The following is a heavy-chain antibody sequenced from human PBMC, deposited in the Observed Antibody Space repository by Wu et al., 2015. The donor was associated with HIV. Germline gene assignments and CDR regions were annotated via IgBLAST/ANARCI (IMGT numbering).Heavy chain of an antibody. CDR2: FIPLVGTA. Sequence: QVQLVQSGAEVKKPGSSVKVSCKTSGDSLSNYAISWVRQAPGQGLEWMARFIPLVGTANYAQKFRGRVTVTADESTNTAYMELSNLRSEDTAVYYCARVACSGGSCYSGWSYFDYVGQGTLVHRLL. V-gene: IGHV1-69*11. D-gene: IGHD2-15*01. CDR1: GDSLSNYA. J-gene: IGHJ4*02. CDR3: ARVACSGGSCYSGWSYFDY.